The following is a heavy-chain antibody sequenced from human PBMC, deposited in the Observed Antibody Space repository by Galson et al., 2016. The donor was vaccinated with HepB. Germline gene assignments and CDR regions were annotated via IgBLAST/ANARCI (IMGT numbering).Heavy chain of an antibody. J-gene: IGHJ6*02. Sequence: SLRLSCAASGFTFNSYAMHWVRLAPGKGLEWVAGIWYDGSDKYYADSVKGRLSISRDNSKNSLFLQMNSLGVEDTAVYYCARGGWGITAAGTPYYYAMDVWGPGTTAIVSS. D-gene: IGHD6-13*01. CDR1: GFTFNSYA. CDR2: IWYDGSDK. V-gene: IGHV3-30*04. CDR3: ARGGWGITAAGTPYYYAMDV.